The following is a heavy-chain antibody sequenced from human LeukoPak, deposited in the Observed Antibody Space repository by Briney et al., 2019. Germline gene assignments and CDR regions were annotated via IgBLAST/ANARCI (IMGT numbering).Heavy chain of an antibody. D-gene: IGHD3-10*01. CDR1: GGSISSSSYY. CDR3: ARDPGITMVRGIDY. J-gene: IGHJ4*02. Sequence: PSETLSLTCTVSGGSISSSSYYWGWIRQPPGKGLEWIGSIYYSGSTYYNPSLKSRVTISVDTSKNQFSLKLSSVTAADTAVYYCARDPGITMVRGIDYWGQGTLVTASS. V-gene: IGHV4-39*07. CDR2: IYYSGST.